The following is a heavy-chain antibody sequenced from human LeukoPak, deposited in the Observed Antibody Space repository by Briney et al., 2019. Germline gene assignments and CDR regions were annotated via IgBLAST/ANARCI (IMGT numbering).Heavy chain of an antibody. CDR1: GYIFTNYY. Sequence: ASVKVSCKAPGYIFTNYYMHWVRQAPGQGLEWMGMINPSGGSTRYAQKFQGRVTMTRDTSTNTVYMELSSLRSEDTAVYYCARGGGLGYCSSTSCRFDYWGQGTLVTVSS. V-gene: IGHV1-46*01. CDR3: ARGGGLGYCSSTSCRFDY. CDR2: INPSGGST. J-gene: IGHJ4*02. D-gene: IGHD2-2*01.